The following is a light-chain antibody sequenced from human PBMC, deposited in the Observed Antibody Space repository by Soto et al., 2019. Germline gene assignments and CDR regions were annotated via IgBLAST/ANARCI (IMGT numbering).Light chain of an antibody. Sequence: EIVLTQSPATLSLSPGERATLSCRASQSVSNYLAWFQQKPGQAPRLLIYDASNRATGIPARFRGSGSGTDFTLTISSLEPEYVAVYYCQQRSIWPLLTFGGGTKVEI. V-gene: IGKV3-11*01. CDR2: DAS. CDR3: QQRSIWPLLT. J-gene: IGKJ4*01. CDR1: QSVSNY.